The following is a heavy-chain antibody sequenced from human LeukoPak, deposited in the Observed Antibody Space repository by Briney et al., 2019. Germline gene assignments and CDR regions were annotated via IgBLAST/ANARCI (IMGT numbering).Heavy chain of an antibody. J-gene: IGHJ5*02. CDR1: GGSISSYY. CDR3: ARATTGEPYSWCDP. V-gene: IGHV4-59*01. Sequence: KPSETLSLTCTVSGGSISSYYWSWIRQPPGKGLEWIGYIYYTGSTNYNPSLRSRATISVDTSKNQFSLKLSSVTAADTAVYYCARATTGEPYSWCDPWGQGTLVAVSS. D-gene: IGHD7-27*01. CDR2: IYYTGST.